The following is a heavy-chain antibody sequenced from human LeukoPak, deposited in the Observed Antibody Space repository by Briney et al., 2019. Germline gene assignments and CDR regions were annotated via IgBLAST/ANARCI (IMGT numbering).Heavy chain of an antibody. J-gene: IGHJ4*02. CDR3: AKGGKWDVTPFDY. Sequence: GGSLRLSCAVSGFTFTSYSMNWVRQAPGKGLEWVSTISGGGGSTYYADSVKGRFTISRDNSKNTLYLQVNSLRAEDTAVYYCAKGGKWDVTPFDYWGQGTLVTVSS. D-gene: IGHD1-26*01. V-gene: IGHV3-23*01. CDR2: ISGGGGST. CDR1: GFTFTSYS.